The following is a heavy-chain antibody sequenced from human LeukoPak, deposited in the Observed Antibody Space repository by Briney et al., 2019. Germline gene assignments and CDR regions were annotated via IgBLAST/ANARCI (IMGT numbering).Heavy chain of an antibody. D-gene: IGHD3-10*02. CDR1: GFTFSSYE. CDR3: AELGITMIGGV. CDR2: ISSSGSTI. Sequence: GGSLRLSCGVSGFTFSSYEMNWVRQAPGKGLEWVSYISSSGSTIYYADSVKGRFTISRDNAKDSLYLQMNSLRAEDTAVYYCAELGITMIGGVWGKGTTVTISS. J-gene: IGHJ6*04. V-gene: IGHV3-48*03.